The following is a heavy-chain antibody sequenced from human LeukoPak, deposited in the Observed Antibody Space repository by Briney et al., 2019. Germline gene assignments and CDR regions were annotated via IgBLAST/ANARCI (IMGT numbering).Heavy chain of an antibody. V-gene: IGHV4-34*01. CDR1: GGSISSYY. CDR2: INHSGST. J-gene: IGHJ4*02. CDR3: ARAAGSYYGIDY. Sequence: SETLSLTCTVSGGSISSYYWSWIRQPPGKGLEWIGEINHSGSTNYNPSLKSRVTISVDTSKNQFSLKLSSVTAADTAVYYCARAAGSYYGIDYWGQGTLVTVSS. D-gene: IGHD3-10*01.